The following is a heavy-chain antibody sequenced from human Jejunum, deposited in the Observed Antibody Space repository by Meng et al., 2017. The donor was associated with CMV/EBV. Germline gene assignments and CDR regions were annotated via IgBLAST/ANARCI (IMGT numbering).Heavy chain of an antibody. CDR3: AKGYGNSFEY. J-gene: IGHJ4*02. V-gene: IGHV4-4*07. CDR1: GGSFTTYY. Sequence: QVELQESGPGVVKPPETLSLACTVSGGSFTTYYWSWIRQRAGKGLEWIGRIITSGSTNYNPSLRSRVIMSVDTSKNQFFLKLRSVTAADTAVYFCAKGYGNSFEYWGQGSLVTVSS. CDR2: IITSGST. D-gene: IGHD3-16*01.